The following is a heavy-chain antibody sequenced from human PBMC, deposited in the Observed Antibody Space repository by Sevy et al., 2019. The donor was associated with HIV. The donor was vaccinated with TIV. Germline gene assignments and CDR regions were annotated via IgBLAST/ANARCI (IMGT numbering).Heavy chain of an antibody. CDR2: ISGSGGST. CDR1: GFTFSSYA. J-gene: IGHJ5*02. CDR3: AKGANNWNDVAWFDP. Sequence: GGSLTLSCAASGFTFSSYAMSWVRQAPGKGLEWVSAISGSGGSTYYADSVKGRFTISRDNSKNTLYLQMNSLRAEDTAVYYCAKGANNWNDVAWFDPWGQGTLVTVSS. V-gene: IGHV3-23*01. D-gene: IGHD1-1*01.